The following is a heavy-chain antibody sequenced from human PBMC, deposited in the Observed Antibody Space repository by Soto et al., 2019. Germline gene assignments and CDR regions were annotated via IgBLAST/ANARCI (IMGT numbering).Heavy chain of an antibody. D-gene: IGHD4-17*01. Sequence: EVQLVESGGGLVKPGGSLRLSCAASGFTFSSYSMNWVRQAPVKGLEWVSSISSSSSYIYYADSVKGRFTISRDNAQNSLYLQMNSLRAEDTAVYYCASYGDYVPVPYYYGMDVWGQGTTVTVSS. CDR2: ISSSSSYI. J-gene: IGHJ6*02. CDR1: GFTFSSYS. CDR3: ASYGDYVPVPYYYGMDV. V-gene: IGHV3-21*01.